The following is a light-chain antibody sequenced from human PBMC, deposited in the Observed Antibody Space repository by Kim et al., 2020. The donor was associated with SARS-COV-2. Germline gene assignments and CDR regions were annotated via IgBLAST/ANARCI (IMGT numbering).Light chain of an antibody. CDR2: WAS. CDR3: QQYYSTPA. J-gene: IGKJ3*01. Sequence: DIVMTQSPDSLAVSLGERATINCKSSQSVLYSSNNKNYLAWYQQKPGQPPKLLIYWASTRESGVPDRFSGSGSGTDFTLTISSLQAEDVAVYYGQQYYSTPAFGPGTKVDI. V-gene: IGKV4-1*01. CDR1: QSVLYSSNNKNY.